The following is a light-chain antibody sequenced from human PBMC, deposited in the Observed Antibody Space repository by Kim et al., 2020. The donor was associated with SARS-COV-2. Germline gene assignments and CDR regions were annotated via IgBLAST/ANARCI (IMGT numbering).Light chain of an antibody. CDR1: ASDVGGYNY. J-gene: IGLJ3*02. CDR3: GSYTSSITLV. V-gene: IGLV2-14*01. CDR2: DVT. Sequence: QSALTQPASVSGSPGQSITISCTGTASDVGGYNYVSWYQQHPGKAPKLMIYDVTQRPSGISNRFSGSKSGNTASLTISGLQAEDEADYYCGSYTSSITLVFGGGTKVTVL.